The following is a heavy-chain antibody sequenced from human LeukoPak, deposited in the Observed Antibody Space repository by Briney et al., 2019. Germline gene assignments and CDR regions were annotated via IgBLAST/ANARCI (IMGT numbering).Heavy chain of an antibody. D-gene: IGHD3-3*01. CDR1: GFTFSDYY. Sequence: SGGSLRLSCAASGFTFSDYYMSWIRQAPGKGLEWVSYISSSGSTIYYADSVKGRFTISRDNAKNSLYLQMNSLRAEDTAVYYCARGLRSYYDFWSGHQNDYYYGMDVWGQGTTVTVSS. J-gene: IGHJ6*02. CDR2: ISSSGSTI. V-gene: IGHV3-11*01. CDR3: ARGLRSYYDFWSGHQNDYYYGMDV.